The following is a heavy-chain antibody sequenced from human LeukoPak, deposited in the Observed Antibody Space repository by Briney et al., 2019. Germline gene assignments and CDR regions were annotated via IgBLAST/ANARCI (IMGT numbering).Heavy chain of an antibody. Sequence: APVKVSCKASGYTFTNFEINWVRQVAGQGLEWMGWMRPNSGETVNVQKFQGRVTMTRDISTSTAYMELTGLRSDDTAVYFCARGYCSGGGCYTAEYLPHWGQGTLVTVSS. V-gene: IGHV1-8*02. J-gene: IGHJ1*01. CDR2: MRPNSGET. D-gene: IGHD2-15*01. CDR1: GYTFTNFE. CDR3: ARGYCSGGGCYTAEYLPH.